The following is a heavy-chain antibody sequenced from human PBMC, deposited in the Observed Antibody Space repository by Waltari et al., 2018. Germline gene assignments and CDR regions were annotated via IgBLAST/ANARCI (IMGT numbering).Heavy chain of an antibody. J-gene: IGHJ4*02. D-gene: IGHD2-15*01. CDR1: GYTFTSHS. CDR3: ARDYCSGSACSLDF. V-gene: IGHV1-18*04. CDR2: VRRFNGET. Sequence: QVQLVQSETEVLKPGASVKVSCKASGYTFTSHSITWVRQAPRQGPEWMGWVRRFNGETTYAQKIQGRVTMTTDASTDTAYMELRNLRTDDTAVYYCARDYCSGSACSLDFWGQGTLVTVSS.